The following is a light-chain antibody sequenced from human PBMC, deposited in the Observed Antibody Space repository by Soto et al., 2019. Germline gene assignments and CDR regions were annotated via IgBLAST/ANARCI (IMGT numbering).Light chain of an antibody. J-gene: IGKJ2*01. CDR3: KQSNSPPYL. Sequence: DIQLTQSPSSLSASVGDRITISCRASQSISRNLNWYQQMPGKAPNLLIYAARDLQSGVPGRFSGSGSGTESNPTISTLHPEDLATYYGKQSNSPPYLLGQGTKRE. V-gene: IGKV1-39*01. CDR2: AAR. CDR1: QSISRN.